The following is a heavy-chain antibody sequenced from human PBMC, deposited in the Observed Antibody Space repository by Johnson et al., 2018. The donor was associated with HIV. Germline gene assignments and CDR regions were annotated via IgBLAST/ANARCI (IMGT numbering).Heavy chain of an antibody. CDR2: ISWHGANT. CDR1: GFIFDDYD. V-gene: IGHV3-20*04. D-gene: IGHD3-22*01. CDR3: ACPWYYYDSSGWGAFDI. Sequence: VQLVESGGGVVRPGGSLRLSCAASGFIFDDYDMNWVRQAPGEGLEWVSSISWHGANTDYTDSVKGRFTISRDNAKKSLFLQMTSLRAEDTAFYYCACPWYYYDSSGWGAFDIWGQGTMVTVSS. J-gene: IGHJ3*02.